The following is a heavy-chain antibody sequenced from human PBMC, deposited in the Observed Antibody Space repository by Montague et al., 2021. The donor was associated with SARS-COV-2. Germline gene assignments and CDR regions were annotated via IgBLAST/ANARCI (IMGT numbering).Heavy chain of an antibody. CDR1: GFSFSSFV. Sequence: SLRLSWAASGFSFSSFVMSWVRQSPGKGLEWVSAITGRGSDTYYADSVTGRFTISRDNSKNTLYLQMNGLRDDDTAVYYCVKFGDCTGGSCYGFFDYWGQGALVTVSS. J-gene: IGHJ4*02. CDR2: ITGRGSDT. D-gene: IGHD2-15*01. V-gene: IGHV3-23*01. CDR3: VKFGDCTGGSCYGFFDY.